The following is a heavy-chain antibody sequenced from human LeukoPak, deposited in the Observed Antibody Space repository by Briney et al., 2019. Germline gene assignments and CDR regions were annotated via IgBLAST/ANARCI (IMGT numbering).Heavy chain of an antibody. Sequence: ASVKVSCKVSGYTLTELSMHWVRQAPGKGLEWMGGFDPEDGETIYAQKFQGRVTMTEDTSTDTAYMELSSLRSEDTAVYYCATLSTPPTYDFWSGYYVWGQGTLVTVSS. CDR1: GYTLTELS. CDR2: FDPEDGET. V-gene: IGHV1-24*01. CDR3: ATLSTPPTYDFWSGYYV. J-gene: IGHJ4*02. D-gene: IGHD3-3*01.